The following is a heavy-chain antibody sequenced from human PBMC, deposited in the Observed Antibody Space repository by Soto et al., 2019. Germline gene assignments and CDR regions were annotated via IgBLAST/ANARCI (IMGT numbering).Heavy chain of an antibody. D-gene: IGHD2-8*01. CDR3: AKTQGTRWDAKNFDF. J-gene: IGHJ4*01. CDR1: GFHFSNHA. CDR2: ISDGGDLI. Sequence: VQLLESGGGLVQPGGSLRVSCAASGFHFSNHAMSWGRQAPGEGLEWVSGISDGGDLIYYADSVKGRFSMSRDNSENMLYLQMTNLRAEDTAMYFCAKTQGTRWDAKNFDFWGHGTLVTVSS. V-gene: IGHV3-23*01.